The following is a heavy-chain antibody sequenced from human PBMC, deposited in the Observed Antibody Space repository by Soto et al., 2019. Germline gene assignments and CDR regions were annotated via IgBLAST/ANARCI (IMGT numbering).Heavy chain of an antibody. Sequence: EVQLLESGGGLVQPGGSLRLSCAASGFTFSSYAMSWVRQAPGKGLEWVSAISGSGGSTYYADSVKGRFTISRDNSKNTLYLQMNSPRAEDTAVYYCAKDSLVYGSGSYYNLWGQGTLVTVSS. V-gene: IGHV3-23*01. D-gene: IGHD3-10*01. CDR2: ISGSGGST. CDR1: GFTFSSYA. J-gene: IGHJ5*02. CDR3: AKDSLVYGSGSYYNL.